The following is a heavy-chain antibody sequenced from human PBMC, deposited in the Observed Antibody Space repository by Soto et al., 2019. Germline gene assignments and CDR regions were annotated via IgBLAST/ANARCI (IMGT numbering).Heavy chain of an antibody. CDR1: GGTFSSYA. CDR2: IIPIFGTA. Sequence: SVKVSCKASGGTFSSYAISWVRQAPGQGLEWMGGIIPIFGTASYAQKFQGRVTITRDTSASTAYMELSSLRSEDTAVYYCARDGDYYGSGSYPFDYGGQGPLVTVSS. CDR3: ARDGDYYGSGSYPFDY. V-gene: IGHV1-69*05. J-gene: IGHJ4*02. D-gene: IGHD3-10*01.